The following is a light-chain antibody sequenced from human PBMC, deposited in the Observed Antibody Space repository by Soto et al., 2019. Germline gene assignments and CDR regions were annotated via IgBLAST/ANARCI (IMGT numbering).Light chain of an antibody. CDR3: QSYDSSLRGWV. V-gene: IGLV1-40*01. CDR2: GNT. J-gene: IGLJ3*02. Sequence: QYVLTQPPSVSGAPGQRVTISCTGSSNNIGAGYDVHWYQQLPGTAPKLLIYGNTNRPSGVPDRFSGSKSGTAASLAITGLQAEDEADYYCQSYDSSLRGWVFGGGTKLTVL. CDR1: SNNIGAGYD.